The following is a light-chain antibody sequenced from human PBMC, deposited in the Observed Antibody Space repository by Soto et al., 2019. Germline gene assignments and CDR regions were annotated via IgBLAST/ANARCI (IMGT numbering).Light chain of an antibody. CDR2: EVS. V-gene: IGLV2-14*01. CDR3: SSYTNINTRACV. J-gene: IGLJ1*01. Sequence: QSALTQPASVSGSPGQSITISCTGTTSDVGGYNYVSWYQQHPGKAPKLMIYEVSNRPSGVSYRFSGSKSGNRASLTISGLQAEDEADYYCSSYTNINTRACVFGTGTKLTVL. CDR1: TSDVGGYNY.